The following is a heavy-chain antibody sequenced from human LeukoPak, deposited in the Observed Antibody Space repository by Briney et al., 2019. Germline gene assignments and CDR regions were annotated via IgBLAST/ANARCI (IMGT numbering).Heavy chain of an antibody. D-gene: IGHD1-26*01. CDR1: GFTFSSYS. Sequence: GGSLRLSCAASGFTFSSYSMNWIRQAPGKGLEWVSYISSSNSTIYYADSVKGRFTISRDNAKNSLYLQMNSLRAEDTAVYYCARDRGIIVGATVAFDIWGQGTMVTVSS. CDR2: ISSSNSTI. CDR3: ARDRGIIVGATVAFDI. V-gene: IGHV3-48*04. J-gene: IGHJ3*02.